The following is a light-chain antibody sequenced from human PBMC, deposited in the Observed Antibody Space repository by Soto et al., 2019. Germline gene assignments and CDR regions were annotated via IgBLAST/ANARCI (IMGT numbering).Light chain of an antibody. CDR1: QDIIYY. Sequence: DIRMTQSPSSLSAFVGDTVTITCRASQDIIYYLAWYQQKPGKIPKLLIHSPSTLQIGVQSRFSGTGSGTVFTLTINNLQPEDVATYYCQQYNSAPNTFGQGSRLEIK. V-gene: IGKV1-27*01. CDR2: SPS. J-gene: IGKJ2*01. CDR3: QQYNSAPNT.